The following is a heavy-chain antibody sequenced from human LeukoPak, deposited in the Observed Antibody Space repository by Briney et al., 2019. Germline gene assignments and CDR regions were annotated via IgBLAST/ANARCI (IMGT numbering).Heavy chain of an antibody. Sequence: GGSLRLSCAASGFTFSSFWMSWVRQAPGKGLEWVANIKQDGSEKYYVDSVKGRFTISRDNSKNTLYLQMNSLRAEDTAVYYCAREVPYYYGMDVWGQGTTVTVSS. V-gene: IGHV3-7*03. CDR2: IKQDGSEK. CDR3: AREVPYYYGMDV. D-gene: IGHD4/OR15-4a*01. J-gene: IGHJ6*02. CDR1: GFTFSSFW.